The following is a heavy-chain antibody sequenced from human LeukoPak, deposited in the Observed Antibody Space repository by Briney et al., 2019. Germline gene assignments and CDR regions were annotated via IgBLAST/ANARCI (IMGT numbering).Heavy chain of an antibody. CDR3: AKSAARKKIAAAGTADY. Sequence: PGGSLRLSCAASGFTFSSYGMHWVRQAPGKGLEWVAVISYDGSNKYYADSVKGRFTISRDNSKNTLYLQMNSLRAKDTAVYYCAKSAARKKIAAAGTADYWGQGTLVTVSS. CDR1: GFTFSSYG. CDR2: ISYDGSNK. D-gene: IGHD6-13*01. V-gene: IGHV3-30*18. J-gene: IGHJ4*02.